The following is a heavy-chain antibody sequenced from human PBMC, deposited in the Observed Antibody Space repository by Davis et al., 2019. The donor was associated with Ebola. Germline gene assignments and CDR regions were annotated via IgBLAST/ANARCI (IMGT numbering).Heavy chain of an antibody. V-gene: IGHV2-70*01. CDR2: IDWDDDK. D-gene: IGHD1-26*01. Sequence: SGPTLVKPTQTLTLTCTFSGFSLSTSGMCVSWIRQPPGKALEWLALIDWDDDKYYSTSLKTRLTISKDTSKNQVVLTMTNMDPVDTATYYCARSYGLGGGSYQACYYFDYWGQGTLVTVSS. J-gene: IGHJ4*02. CDR1: GFSLSTSGMC. CDR3: ARSYGLGGGSYQACYYFDY.